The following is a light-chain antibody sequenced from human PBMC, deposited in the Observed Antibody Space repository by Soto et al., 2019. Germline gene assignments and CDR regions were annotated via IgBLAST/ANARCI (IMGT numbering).Light chain of an antibody. CDR1: QVVGSSY. J-gene: IGKJ1*01. Sequence: EIVLTQSPGTLSLSPGERATLSCRASQVVGSSYLAWSQQKPGQAPRLPIYGASSRATGIQDRFSGSGSGTDFTLTISRLEPEDFAVYYCQQYGSSPPWTFGQGTKVEIK. CDR3: QQYGSSPPWT. V-gene: IGKV3-20*01. CDR2: GAS.